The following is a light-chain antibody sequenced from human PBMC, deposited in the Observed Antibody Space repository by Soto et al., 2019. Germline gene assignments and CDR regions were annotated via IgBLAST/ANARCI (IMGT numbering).Light chain of an antibody. Sequence: EIVMTQSTATLSVSPGERATLSCRASQSMSGELAWYQQRPGQPPRLLIYGVSTRATGVPDRFSGSGSGSDFTLTINGLQSEDFAVYYCQQGHDWPLTFGQGTRLDI. CDR3: QQGHDWPLT. J-gene: IGKJ2*01. CDR2: GVS. V-gene: IGKV3-15*01. CDR1: QSMSGE.